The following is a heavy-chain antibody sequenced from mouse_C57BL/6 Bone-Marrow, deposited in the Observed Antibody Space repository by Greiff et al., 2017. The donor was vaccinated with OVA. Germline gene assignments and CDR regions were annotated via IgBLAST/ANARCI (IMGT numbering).Heavy chain of an antibody. D-gene: IGHD2-1*01. V-gene: IGHV5-9-1*02. CDR3: TRLLDAMDY. CDR2: ISSGGDYI. Sequence: EVKLVESGEGLVKPGGSLKLSCAASGFTFSSYSMSWVRQTPEKRLEWVAYISSGGDYIYYADTVKGRFTISRDNARNTLYLQMSSLKSEDKAMYYCTRLLDAMDYWGQGTSVTVSS. CDR1: GFTFSSYS. J-gene: IGHJ4*01.